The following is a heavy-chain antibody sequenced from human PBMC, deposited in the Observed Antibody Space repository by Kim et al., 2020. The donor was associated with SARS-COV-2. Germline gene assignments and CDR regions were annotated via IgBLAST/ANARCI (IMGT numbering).Heavy chain of an antibody. CDR2: IIPIFGTA. CDR3: ASGYYFAYYYYGMDV. J-gene: IGHJ6*02. Sequence: SVKVSCKASGGTFSSYAISWVRQAPGQGLEWMGGIIPIFGTANYAQKFQGRVTITADESTSTAYMELSSLRSEDTAVYYCASGYYFAYYYYGMDVWGQGTTVTVSS. D-gene: IGHD3-3*01. CDR1: GGTFSSYA. V-gene: IGHV1-69*13.